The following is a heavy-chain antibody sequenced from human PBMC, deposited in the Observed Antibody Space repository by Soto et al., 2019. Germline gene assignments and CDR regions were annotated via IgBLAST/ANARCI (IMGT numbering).Heavy chain of an antibody. J-gene: IGHJ4*02. CDR2: ISFDGTIK. CDR3: ARATTAGGPQEFDY. Sequence: VQLVESGGGVVQPGRSLSLSCAASGFSFSSFSLHWVRQAPGKGPEWVAVISFDGTIKLNADSVKGRFTISRDTSTNTLYLQLNSLRPEDTAVYYCARATTAGGPQEFDYWGQGTLVTVSS. D-gene: IGHD2-15*01. V-gene: IGHV3-30-3*01. CDR1: GFSFSSFS.